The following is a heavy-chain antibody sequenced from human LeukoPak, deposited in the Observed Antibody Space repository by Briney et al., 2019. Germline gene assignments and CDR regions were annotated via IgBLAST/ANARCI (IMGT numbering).Heavy chain of an antibody. D-gene: IGHD3-22*01. CDR3: ARLDSSGYTDAFDI. Sequence: ASVKVSCKASGYTFTGYYMHWVRQAPGQGLEWMGWINPNSGGTNYAQKFQGRVTMTRDTSIRTAYMELSRLRSDDTAVYYCARLDSSGYTDAFDIWGQGTMVTVSS. CDR2: INPNSGGT. CDR1: GYTFTGYY. J-gene: IGHJ3*02. V-gene: IGHV1-2*02.